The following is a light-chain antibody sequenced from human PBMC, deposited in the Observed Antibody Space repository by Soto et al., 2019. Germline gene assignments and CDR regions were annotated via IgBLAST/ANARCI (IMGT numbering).Light chain of an antibody. J-gene: IGKJ1*01. CDR3: QQYDSYPWT. CDR1: QSISSW. CDR2: DAS. V-gene: IGKV1-5*01. Sequence: DIQMTQPPSTLSASVGDRVTITCRASQSISSWLAWYQQKPGKAPRLLIYDASSLQSGVPSRFRGSGSGTEFTLTISSLQPDDFATYYCQQYDSYPWTFGQGTKVDIK.